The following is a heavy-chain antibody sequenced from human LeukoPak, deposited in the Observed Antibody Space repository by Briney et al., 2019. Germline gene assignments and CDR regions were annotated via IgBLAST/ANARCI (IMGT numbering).Heavy chain of an antibody. Sequence: PGGSLSLSCAASGFTFDDYAMHWVRPAPGKGLAWVSGISWNSGSIGYADSVKGRFTISRDNAKNSLYLQMNSLRAEDTALYYCAKGSYYDILTGYYEFDYWGQGTLVTVSS. CDR3: AKGSYYDILTGYYEFDY. CDR1: GFTFDDYA. J-gene: IGHJ4*02. D-gene: IGHD3-9*01. V-gene: IGHV3-9*01. CDR2: ISWNSGSI.